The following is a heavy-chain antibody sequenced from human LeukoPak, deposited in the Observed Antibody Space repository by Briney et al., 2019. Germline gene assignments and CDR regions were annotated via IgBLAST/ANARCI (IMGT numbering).Heavy chain of an antibody. CDR1: GFTFRRYA. CDR3: AKDLETYYDFWSGYYNLDY. J-gene: IGHJ4*02. D-gene: IGHD3-3*01. CDR2: ISENGGRT. Sequence: AGGSLRLSCAASGFTFRRYAMNWVRQAPGKGLEWISVISENGGRTYYADSVKGRFTISTDYSKNTLYLQMNSLRAEDTAVYYCAKDLETYYDFWSGYYNLDYWGQGTLVTVSS. V-gene: IGHV3-23*01.